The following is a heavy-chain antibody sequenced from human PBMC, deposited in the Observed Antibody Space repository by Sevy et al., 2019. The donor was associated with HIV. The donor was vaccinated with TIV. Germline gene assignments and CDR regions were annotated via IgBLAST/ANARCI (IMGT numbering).Heavy chain of an antibody. CDR2: IYPGDSDT. CDR3: ARRPGSDPEYYFDY. Sequence: GESLKISCKGSGYSFTSYWIGWVRQMPGKGLEWMGIIYPGDSDTRYSPSCQGRVTISADKSISTAYLQWSCLKASDTAMYSCARRPGSDPEYYFDYWGQGTLVTGSS. J-gene: IGHJ4*02. CDR1: GYSFTSYW. V-gene: IGHV5-51*01.